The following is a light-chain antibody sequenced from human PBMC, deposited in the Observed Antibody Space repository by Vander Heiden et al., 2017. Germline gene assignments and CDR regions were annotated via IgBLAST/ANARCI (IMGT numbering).Light chain of an antibody. J-gene: IGKJ4*01. V-gene: IGKV1-9*01. CDR2: AAS. Sequence: DIRLTQSPSFLSASVGYRVTVTVQASQVNSSDLAWYQQKPGKATKVLIHAASSLQSGVPSRFSGSGFGTEFTLTISSLQPEDFATYYCQRINTFRLTFGGGTKVELK. CDR1: QVNSSD. CDR3: QRINTFRLT.